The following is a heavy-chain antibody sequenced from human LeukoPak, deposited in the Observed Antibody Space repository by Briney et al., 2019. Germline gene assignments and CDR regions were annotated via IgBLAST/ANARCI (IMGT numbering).Heavy chain of an antibody. Sequence: ASVKVSCKDSGYTFTGYYMHWVRQAPGQGLEWMGRINPNSGGTNYAQKFQGRVTMTRDTSISTAYMELSRLRSDDTAVYYCARGDPGYCSSTSCYLHYYGMDVWGQGTTVTVSS. V-gene: IGHV1-2*06. CDR1: GYTFTGYY. CDR2: INPNSGGT. J-gene: IGHJ6*02. CDR3: ARGDPGYCSSTSCYLHYYGMDV. D-gene: IGHD2-2*01.